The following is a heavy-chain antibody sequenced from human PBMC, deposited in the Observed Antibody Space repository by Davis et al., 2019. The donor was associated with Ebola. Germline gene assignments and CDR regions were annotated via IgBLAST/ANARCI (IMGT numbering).Heavy chain of an antibody. D-gene: IGHD5-18*01. CDR3: ARGLRGYSYGYGYYYYGMDV. Sequence: MPSETLSLTCTVSGGSISSSSYYWGWIRQPPGQGLEWIGSIYYSWSTYYNPSLKSRVTISVDTSKNQFSLKLSSVTAADTAVYYCARGLRGYSYGYGYYYYGMDVWGQGTTVTVSS. CDR2: IYYSWST. J-gene: IGHJ6*02. CDR1: GGSISSSSYY. V-gene: IGHV4-39*07.